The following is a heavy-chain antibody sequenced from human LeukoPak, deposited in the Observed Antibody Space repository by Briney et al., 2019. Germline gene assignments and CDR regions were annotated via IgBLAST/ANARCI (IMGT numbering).Heavy chain of an antibody. D-gene: IGHD3-3*01. Sequence: GASVKVSCKASGYTFTSYGISWVRQAPGQGLEWMGWISAYNGNTNYAQKLQGRVTMTTDTSTSTAYMELRSLRSDDTAVYYCARVSRDYRVVIMVFDYWGQGTLVTVSS. CDR2: ISAYNGNT. CDR3: ARVSRDYRVVIMVFDY. V-gene: IGHV1-18*01. J-gene: IGHJ4*02. CDR1: GYTFTSYG.